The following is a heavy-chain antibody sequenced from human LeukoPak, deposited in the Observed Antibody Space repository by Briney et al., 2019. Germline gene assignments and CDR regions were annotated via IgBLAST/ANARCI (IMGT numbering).Heavy chain of an antibody. V-gene: IGHV3-74*01. CDR1: GFTFSSYW. Sequence: GGSLRLSCAASGFTFSSYWMHWVRQAPGKGPVWVARTNRDGSSTAYADSVKGRFTISKDNAKYTLYLLMNSLRAEDTAVCYCARDSVEWYIFDYWGQGTLVTVSS. CDR3: ARDSVEWYIFDY. D-gene: IGHD3-3*01. CDR2: TNRDGSST. J-gene: IGHJ4*02.